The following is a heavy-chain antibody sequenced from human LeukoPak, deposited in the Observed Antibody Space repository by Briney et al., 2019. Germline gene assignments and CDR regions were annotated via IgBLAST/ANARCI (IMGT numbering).Heavy chain of an antibody. D-gene: IGHD5-12*01. J-gene: IGHJ4*02. CDR2: IYHSGST. CDR3: ARDLIVATPTEDY. CDR1: GYSISSGYY. V-gene: IGHV4-38-2*02. Sequence: SETLSLTCTVSGYSISSGYYWGWIRQPPGKGLEWIGSIYHSGSTYYNPSLKSRVTISVDTSKNQFSLKLSSVTAADTAVYYCARDLIVATPTEDYWGQGTLVTVSS.